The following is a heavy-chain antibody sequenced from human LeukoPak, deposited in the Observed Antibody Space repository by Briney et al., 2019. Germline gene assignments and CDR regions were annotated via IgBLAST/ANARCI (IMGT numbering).Heavy chain of an antibody. Sequence: ASVKVSCKASGYTFTSYDINWVRQATGQGLEWMGWMNPNSGNTGYAQKFQGRVTMTRNTSISTAYMELSSLRSEDTAVYYCARGSPKKGLGGARRPSSWDYWGQGTLVTVSS. V-gene: IGHV1-8*01. CDR1: GYTFTSYD. CDR2: MNPNSGNT. J-gene: IGHJ4*02. CDR3: ARGSPKKGLGGARRPSSWDY. D-gene: IGHD1-26*01.